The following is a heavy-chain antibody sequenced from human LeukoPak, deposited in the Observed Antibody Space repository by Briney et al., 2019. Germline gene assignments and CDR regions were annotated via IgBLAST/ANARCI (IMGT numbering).Heavy chain of an antibody. CDR1: GFTFSSYS. D-gene: IGHD6-6*01. V-gene: IGHV3-21*01. CDR3: ARVGKTLAAARPFDY. Sequence: GGSLRLSCAASGFTFSSYSMNWVRQAPGKGLEWVSSISSSSSYIYYADSVKGRFTISRGNAKNSLYLQMNSLRAEDTAVYYCARVGKTLAAARPFDYWGQGTLVTVSS. J-gene: IGHJ4*02. CDR2: ISSSSSYI.